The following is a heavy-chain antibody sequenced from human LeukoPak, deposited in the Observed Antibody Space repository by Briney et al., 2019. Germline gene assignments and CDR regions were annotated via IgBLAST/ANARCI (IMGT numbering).Heavy chain of an antibody. CDR2: INHSGSA. J-gene: IGHJ4*02. CDR1: GGSLSGSY. CDR3: ARARRDSGYYKVDY. D-gene: IGHD3-3*01. Sequence: PSETLSLTCAVYGGSLSGSYWSWIRQPPGKGLEWIGEINHSGSANYNPSLKSRVTLSIDKSKNKFSLNVNSVTAADTAVYYCARARRDSGYYKVDYWGQGTLVTVSS. V-gene: IGHV4-34*01.